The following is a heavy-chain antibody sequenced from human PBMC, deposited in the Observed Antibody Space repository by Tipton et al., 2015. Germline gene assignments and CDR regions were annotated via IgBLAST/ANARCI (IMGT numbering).Heavy chain of an antibody. Sequence: TLSLTYAVSAYSISTDYYWVWIRQPPGKGLEWIGSISHSGNTYYNPSLKSRVTMSRDTSKNQFSLKLTSVTAADTAVYYCARSRYTVTPDSWGQGTLVTVSS. CDR1: AYSISTDYY. CDR3: ARSRYTVTPDS. V-gene: IGHV4-38-2*01. D-gene: IGHD4-17*01. CDR2: ISHSGNT. J-gene: IGHJ4*02.